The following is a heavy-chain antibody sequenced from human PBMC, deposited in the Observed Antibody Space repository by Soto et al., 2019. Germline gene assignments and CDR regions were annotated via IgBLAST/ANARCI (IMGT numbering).Heavy chain of an antibody. CDR2: IYYSGST. J-gene: IGHJ6*02. D-gene: IGHD6-13*01. Sequence: QLQLQESGPGLVKPSETLSLTCTVSGGSISSSSYYWGWIRQPPGKGLEWIGSIYYSGSTYYNPALKGRVTISVDTSKNQFSLKLSSVTAADTAVYYCASLTAGYSSSWYDYYYYCGMDVWGQGTTVTVSS. CDR1: GGSISSSSYY. CDR3: ASLTAGYSSSWYDYYYYCGMDV. V-gene: IGHV4-39*01.